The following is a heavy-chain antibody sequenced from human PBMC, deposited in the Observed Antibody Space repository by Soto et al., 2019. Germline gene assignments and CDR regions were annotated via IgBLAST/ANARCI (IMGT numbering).Heavy chain of an antibody. J-gene: IGHJ4*01. CDR1: GLTFSRTP. Sequence: GSLSLSCGVSGLTFSRTPMSWVRQAPGKGLQWVSVIYSAGSTYYANAVKGRFTISRDMSENKIFLELNGLTVDDTAVYYCARAREPEYSSSIFFDYWGRGNVVTVSP. CDR3: ARAREPEYSSSIFFDY. V-gene: IGHV3-53*01. D-gene: IGHD6-6*01. CDR2: IYSAGST.